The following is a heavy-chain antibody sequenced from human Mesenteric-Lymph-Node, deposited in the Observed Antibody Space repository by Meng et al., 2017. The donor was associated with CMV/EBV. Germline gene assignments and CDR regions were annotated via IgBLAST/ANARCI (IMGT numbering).Heavy chain of an antibody. J-gene: IGHJ3*02. CDR2: IRYDGSNK. CDR1: GFTFSGYG. Sequence: GESLKISCAASGFTFSGYGMHWVRQAPGKGLEWVAFIRYDGSNKYYADSVKGRFTISRDNSKNTLYLQMNSLRAEDTAVYYCAKDSYGSGSYYNMGDAFDIWGQGTMVTVSS. D-gene: IGHD3-10*01. CDR3: AKDSYGSGSYYNMGDAFDI. V-gene: IGHV3-30*02.